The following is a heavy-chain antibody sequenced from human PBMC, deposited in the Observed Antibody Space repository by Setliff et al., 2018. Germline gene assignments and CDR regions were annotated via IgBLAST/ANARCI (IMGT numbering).Heavy chain of an antibody. CDR1: GDSISSGDYF. CDR2: IYHSGSA. J-gene: IGHJ3*01. CDR3: AREVGTSTSSDAFDV. V-gene: IGHV4-30-4*08. Sequence: SETLSLTCTVSGDSISSGDYFWSWIRQPPGKGLEWIAYIYHSGSAYYNPSLKSRVTMSVDTSKNQFSLHLTSMTAADTAVYYCAREVGTSTSSDAFDVWGQGMMVTVSS. D-gene: IGHD1-26*01.